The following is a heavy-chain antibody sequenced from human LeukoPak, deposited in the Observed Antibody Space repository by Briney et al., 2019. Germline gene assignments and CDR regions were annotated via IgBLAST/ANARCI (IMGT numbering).Heavy chain of an antibody. CDR2: FDPEDGET. J-gene: IGHJ5*02. D-gene: IGHD6-19*01. V-gene: IGHV1-24*01. Sequence: ASVTVSCKVSGYTLTELSMHWVRQAPGKGLEWMGGFDPEDGETIYAQKFQGRVTMTEDTSTDTAYMELSSLRSEDTAVYYCATDGSGAEWGGWFDTWGQGALVTVSS. CDR1: GYTLTELS. CDR3: ATDGSGAEWGGWFDT.